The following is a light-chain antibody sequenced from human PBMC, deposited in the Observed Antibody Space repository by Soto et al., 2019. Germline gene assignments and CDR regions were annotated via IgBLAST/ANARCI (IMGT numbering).Light chain of an antibody. Sequence: DIQMTQSPSSLSASVGDRVTITCRASQTISNYVNWYQQKPGKAPNLLIYAASSLQSGVPSRFSGGGSGTDFTLTITSLQPEDFATYYCQQSFSTSALTFGGGTNVEIK. V-gene: IGKV1-39*01. CDR3: QQSFSTSALT. CDR1: QTISNY. CDR2: AAS. J-gene: IGKJ4*01.